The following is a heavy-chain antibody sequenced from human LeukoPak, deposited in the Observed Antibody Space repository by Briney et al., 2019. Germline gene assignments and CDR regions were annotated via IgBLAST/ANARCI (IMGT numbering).Heavy chain of an antibody. CDR3: ARDRQYGMDV. V-gene: IGHV3-74*01. J-gene: IGHJ6*02. Sequence: GGSLRLSCAASGFTFSSYWMHWVRQAPGKGLVWVSRINTDGSTTNYADSVKSRFTISRDNAKNTLYLQMNSLRGEDTAVYYCARDRQYGMDVWGQGTTVTVSS. CDR2: INTDGSTT. CDR1: GFTFSSYW.